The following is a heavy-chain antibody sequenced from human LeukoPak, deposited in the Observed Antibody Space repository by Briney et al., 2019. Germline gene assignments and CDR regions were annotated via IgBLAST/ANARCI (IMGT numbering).Heavy chain of an antibody. J-gene: IGHJ5*02. CDR3: ARQDRWFDP. Sequence: KSSESLSLTCAVSGLSISNGYYWGWIRQPPGKGLEWIGSLYRGSTYYNPSLKSRVTISIDTSKNQFSLKLSSVSAADRAVYCCARQDRWFDPWGQGTLVTVSS. V-gene: IGHV4-38-2*01. CDR2: LYRGST. CDR1: GLSISNGYY. D-gene: IGHD1-14*01.